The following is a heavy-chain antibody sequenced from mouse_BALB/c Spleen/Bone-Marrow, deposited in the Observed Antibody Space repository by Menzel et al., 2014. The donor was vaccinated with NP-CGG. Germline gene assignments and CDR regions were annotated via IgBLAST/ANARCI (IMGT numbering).Heavy chain of an antibody. CDR3: TTLGRFAC. CDR2: INPTNGGT. CDR1: GYTFTNYY. J-gene: IGHJ3*01. D-gene: IGHD4-1*01. Sequence: QVQLQQSGAELVKPGTSVKLSCKASGYTFTNYYIYWVKQTPGQGLEWIGGINPTNGGTNFNEKFRTKATLTVDKSSSTAYMQLSSLTSEDSAVYSCTTLGRFACWGRGTLVTVSA. V-gene: IGHV1S81*02.